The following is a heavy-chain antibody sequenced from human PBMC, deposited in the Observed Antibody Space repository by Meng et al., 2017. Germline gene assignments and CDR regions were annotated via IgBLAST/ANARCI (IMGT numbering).Heavy chain of an antibody. V-gene: IGHV3-30*03. CDR1: GFTFSSYW. J-gene: IGHJ6*02. D-gene: IGHD4-17*01. CDR2: ISNNGISK. Sequence: GGSLRLSCAASGFTFSSYWMHWVRQAPGKGLEWVAAISNNGISKYSADSVKGRFTISRDNSKNTLYLQMNSLRGDDTAIYYCAREIEPRLTVIIQNYYYGLAVWGLGTTVTVSS. CDR3: AREIEPRLTVIIQNYYYGLAV.